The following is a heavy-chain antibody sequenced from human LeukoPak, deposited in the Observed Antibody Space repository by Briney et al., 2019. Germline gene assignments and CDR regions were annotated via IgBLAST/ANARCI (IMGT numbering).Heavy chain of an antibody. J-gene: IGHJ4*02. CDR3: ARHPAGFSSSSPGDY. CDR1: GGSFSGYY. Sequence: SETLSLTCAVYGGSFSGYYWSWIRQPPGKGLEWIGEINHSGSTNYNPSLKSRVTISVDTSKNQFSLKLSSVTAADTAVYYCARHPAGFSSSSPGDYWGQGTLVTVSS. D-gene: IGHD6-6*01. V-gene: IGHV4-34*01. CDR2: INHSGST.